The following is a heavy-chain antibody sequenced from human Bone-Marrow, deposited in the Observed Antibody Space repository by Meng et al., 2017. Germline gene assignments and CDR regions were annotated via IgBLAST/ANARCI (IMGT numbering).Heavy chain of an antibody. J-gene: IGHJ4*02. Sequence: QVQLVQSGAEVKKPGASVKVSCKASGYTFTSYAMHWVRQAPGQRLEWMGWINAGNGNTKYSQKFQGRVTITRDTSASTAYMELSRLRSDDTAMYYCARDEDISAAGKLFGDYWGQGTLVTVSS. V-gene: IGHV1-3*01. D-gene: IGHD6-25*01. CDR3: ARDEDISAAGKLFGDY. CDR2: INAGNGNT. CDR1: GYTFTSYA.